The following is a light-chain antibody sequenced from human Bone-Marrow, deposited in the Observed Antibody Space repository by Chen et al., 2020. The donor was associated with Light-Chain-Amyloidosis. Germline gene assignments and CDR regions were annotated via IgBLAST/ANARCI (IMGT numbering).Light chain of an antibody. Sequence: NFMLTQPHSVSESPGKTVIISCTRSSGSIATNYVQWYQQRPGSSPTTVIYEDDQRPSGVPDRFSGSIDRSSNSASLTISGLKTEDEAEDYCQSDQGSSQGVFGGGTKLTVL. V-gene: IGLV6-57*01. CDR2: EDD. J-gene: IGLJ3*02. CDR1: SGSIATNY. CDR3: QSDQGSSQGV.